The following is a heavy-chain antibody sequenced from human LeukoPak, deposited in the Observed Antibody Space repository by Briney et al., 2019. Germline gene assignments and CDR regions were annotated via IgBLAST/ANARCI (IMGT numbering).Heavy chain of an antibody. CDR3: ARDIPARDAFDI. D-gene: IGHD2-2*01. CDR2: IYYSGST. V-gene: IGHV4-61*01. Sequence: SETLSLTCTVSGGSVSSGSYYWSWIRQPPGKGLKWIGYIYYSGSTNYNPSLKSRVTISVDTSKNQFSLKLSSVTAADTAVYYCARDIPARDAFDIWGQGTMVTVSS. J-gene: IGHJ3*02. CDR1: GGSVSSGSYY.